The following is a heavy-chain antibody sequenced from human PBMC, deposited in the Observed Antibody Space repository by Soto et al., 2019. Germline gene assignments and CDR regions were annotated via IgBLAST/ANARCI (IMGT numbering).Heavy chain of an antibody. CDR1: GGSISSGDYY. Sequence: PSETLSLTCTVSGGSISSGDYYWSWIRQPPGKGLEWIGYIYYSGSTYYNPSLKSRVTISVDTSKNQFSLKLSSVTAADTAVYYCARDKGYDSSGYPYEIDYWGQGTLVTVSS. V-gene: IGHV4-30-4*01. CDR2: IYYSGST. J-gene: IGHJ4*02. D-gene: IGHD3-22*01. CDR3: ARDKGYDSSGYPYEIDY.